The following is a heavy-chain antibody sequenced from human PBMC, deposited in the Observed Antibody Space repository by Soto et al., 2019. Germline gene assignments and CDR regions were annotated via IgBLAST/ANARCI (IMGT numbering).Heavy chain of an antibody. J-gene: IGHJ4*02. CDR2: IRSKANSYAT. D-gene: IGHD3-16*01. Sequence: EVQLVESGGGLVQPGGSMKLSCAASGFTFSGSAMHWVRQASGKGLEWVGRIRSKANSYATAYAASVKGRFTISRDDSKNTAYLQMNSLKTEDTAVHYCTRDMTTFNYWGQGTLVTVSS. CDR1: GFTFSGSA. CDR3: TRDMTTFNY. V-gene: IGHV3-73*01.